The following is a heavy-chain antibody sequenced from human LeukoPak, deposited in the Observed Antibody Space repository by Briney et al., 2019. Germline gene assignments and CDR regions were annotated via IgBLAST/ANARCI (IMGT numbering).Heavy chain of an antibody. CDR3: ARGPPNWGYDY. Sequence: GASVKVSCKASGYTFTSYDINWVRQATGQGPEWMGWMSPNSGNTGYAQKFQGRVTMTRSTSMSTAYMELGSLRSEDTAVYYCARGPPNWGYDYWGQGTLVTVSS. CDR2: MSPNSGNT. D-gene: IGHD7-27*01. J-gene: IGHJ4*02. CDR1: GYTFTSYD. V-gene: IGHV1-8*01.